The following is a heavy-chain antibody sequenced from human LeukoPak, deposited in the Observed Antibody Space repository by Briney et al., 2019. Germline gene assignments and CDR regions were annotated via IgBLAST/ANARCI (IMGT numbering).Heavy chain of an antibody. J-gene: IGHJ4*02. CDR1: GGSFSGYY. V-gene: IGHV4-4*07. Sequence: SETLSLTFAVYGGSFSGYYWSWIRQPAGKGLEWIGRIYSSGSSSYNPSLKSRVTMSVDTSKNQFSLNLTSVTAADTAVYYCARDRTYGGHSGFDYWGQGTLVTVSS. CDR2: IYSSGSS. CDR3: ARDRTYGGHSGFDY. D-gene: IGHD4-23*01.